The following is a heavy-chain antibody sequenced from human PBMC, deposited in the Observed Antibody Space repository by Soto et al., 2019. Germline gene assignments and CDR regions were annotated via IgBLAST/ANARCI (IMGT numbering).Heavy chain of an antibody. D-gene: IGHD3-3*01. CDR3: STDLRAVFWSGYYYYYGMDV. V-gene: IGHV3-15*07. CDR1: GFTFSNAW. CDR2: IKSKTDGGTT. Sequence: EVQLVESGGGLVKPGGSLRLSCAASGFTFSNAWMNWVRQAPGKGLEWVGRIKSKTDGGTTDYAAPVKGRFTISRDDSKNTQYQQKHRLKTDDAAVYYCSTDLRAVFWSGYYYYYGMDVWGQGTTVTVSS. J-gene: IGHJ6*02.